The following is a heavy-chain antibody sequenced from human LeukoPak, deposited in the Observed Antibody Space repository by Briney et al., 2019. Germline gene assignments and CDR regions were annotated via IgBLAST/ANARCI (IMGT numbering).Heavy chain of an antibody. CDR3: ARPRAYGSGSYIDY. J-gene: IGHJ4*02. Sequence: SETLSLTCTVSGGSISSSIYYWGWIRQPPGKGLEWIGSIYYSGSTYYNPSLKSRVTISVDTSKNQFSLKQSSVTAADTAVYYCARPRAYGSGSYIDYWGQGTLVTVSS. CDR1: GGSISSSIYY. CDR2: IYYSGST. D-gene: IGHD3-10*01. V-gene: IGHV4-39*01.